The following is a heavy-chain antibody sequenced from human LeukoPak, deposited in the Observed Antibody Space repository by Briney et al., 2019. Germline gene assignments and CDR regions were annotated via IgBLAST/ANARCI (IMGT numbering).Heavy chain of an antibody. Sequence: GGSLRLSCAASGFTSSSYGMHWVRQAPGKGLEWVAVISYDGSNKYYADSVKGRFTISRDNSKNTLYLQMNSLRAEDTAVYYCAKGSHYYDSSGYYYGLFDYWGQGTLVTVSS. D-gene: IGHD3-22*01. CDR3: AKGSHYYDSSGYYYGLFDY. J-gene: IGHJ4*02. CDR1: GFTSSSYG. V-gene: IGHV3-30*18. CDR2: ISYDGSNK.